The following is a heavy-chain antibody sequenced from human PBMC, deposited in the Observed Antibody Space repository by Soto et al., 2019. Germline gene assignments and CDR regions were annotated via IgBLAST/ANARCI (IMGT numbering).Heavy chain of an antibody. D-gene: IGHD3-10*01. CDR1: GFTFISYS. Sequence: PWGSLRLSCAASGFTFISYSINCFRHSPCKGLEWVSSISSSSSYIYYADSVKGRFTISRDNAKNSLYLQMNSLRAEDTAVYYCARDVLLWFGELLGPFDYWGQGTLVTVSS. V-gene: IGHV3-21*01. CDR2: ISSSSSYI. CDR3: ARDVLLWFGELLGPFDY. J-gene: IGHJ4*02.